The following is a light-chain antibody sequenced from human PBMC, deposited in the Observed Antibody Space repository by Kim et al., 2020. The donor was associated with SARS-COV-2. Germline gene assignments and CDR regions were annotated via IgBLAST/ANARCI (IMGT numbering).Light chain of an antibody. V-gene: IGKV3-15*01. Sequence: AGERATLSCRASESVGSNLAWYRQKPGQAPRLLIYGASTRDTGIPARFSGSGSGTEFTLTISSLQSEDFAVYYCQQYNNWPPNRMFGQGTKVDIK. CDR1: ESVGSN. CDR3: QQYNNWPPNRM. CDR2: GAS. J-gene: IGKJ1*01.